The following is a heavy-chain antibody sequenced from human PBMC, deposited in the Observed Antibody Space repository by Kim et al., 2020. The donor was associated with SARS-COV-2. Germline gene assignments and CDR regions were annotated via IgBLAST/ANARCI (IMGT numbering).Heavy chain of an antibody. CDR2: ILCHDGKT. CDR3: ARECLTRLCEHGGY. V-gene: IGHV3-30*04. D-gene: IGHD3-16*01. J-gene: IGHJ4*02. CDR1: GFTFSSYA. Sequence: GGSLRLSCTTSGFTFSSYAMHWVRQAPGKGLEWVSGILCHDGKTYYADSVKGRFTISRDNSKNTLYLQMSNLRAEDTAVYYCARECLTRLCEHGGYCRQG.